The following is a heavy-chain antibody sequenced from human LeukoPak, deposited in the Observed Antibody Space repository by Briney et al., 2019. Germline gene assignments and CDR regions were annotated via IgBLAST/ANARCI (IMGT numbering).Heavy chain of an antibody. V-gene: IGHV1-69*04. CDR2: IIPILGIA. CDR1: GGTFSSYA. CDR3: ARAGAVAGTHDAFDI. D-gene: IGHD6-19*01. Sequence: SVKGSCKASGGTFSSYAISWVLQAPGQGLEWMGRIIPILGIANYAQKFQGRVTITADKSTSTAYMELSSLRSEDTAVYYCARAGAVAGTHDAFDIWGQGKMVTVSS. J-gene: IGHJ3*02.